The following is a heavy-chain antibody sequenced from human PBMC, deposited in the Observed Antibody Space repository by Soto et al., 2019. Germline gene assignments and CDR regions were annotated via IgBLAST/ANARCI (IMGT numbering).Heavy chain of an antibody. CDR1: ASTFTGST. CDR2: ISTFNGNT. Sequence: QFHLVQSGTEVKEPGASVKVDCKASASTFTGSTINWVRQAPGQALEWMGRISTFNGNTKYAGNFEGRVTMTTNTSTTTAYMELTSLACDDTAVYFCARGTVTTGRWFGHWGQGTLVSVSS. CDR3: ARGTVTTGRWFGH. J-gene: IGHJ5*02. V-gene: IGHV1-18*04. D-gene: IGHD4-17*01.